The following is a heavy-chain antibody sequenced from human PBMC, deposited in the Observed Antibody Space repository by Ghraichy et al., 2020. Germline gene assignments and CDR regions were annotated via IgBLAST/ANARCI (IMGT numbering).Heavy chain of an antibody. J-gene: IGHJ6*03. Sequence: GGSLRLSCAASGFTFSNAWMSWVRQAPGKGLEWVGRIKSKTDGGTTGYAAPVKGRFTISRDDSKNTLYLQMNSLKTEDTAVYYCTTGPPSGYYSLDYYYYMDVWGKGTTVTVSS. V-gene: IGHV3-15*01. D-gene: IGHD3-3*01. CDR2: IKSKTDGGTT. CDR3: TTGPPSGYYSLDYYYYMDV. CDR1: GFTFSNAW.